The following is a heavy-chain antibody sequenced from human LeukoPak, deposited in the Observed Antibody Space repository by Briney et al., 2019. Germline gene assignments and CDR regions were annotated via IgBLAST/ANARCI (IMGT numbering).Heavy chain of an antibody. CDR1: GGSISSYY. CDR2: IYTSGST. D-gene: IGHD2-2*02. CDR3: ARGPTFDRYCSSTSCYIGDNWFDP. V-gene: IGHV4-4*07. Sequence: PSETLSLTCTVSGGSISSYYWSWIRQPAGKGLEWIGRIYTSGSTNYNPSLKSRVTMSVDTSKNQFSLKLSSVTAADSAVYYCARGPTFDRYCSSTSCYIGDNWFDPWGQGTLVTVSS. J-gene: IGHJ5*02.